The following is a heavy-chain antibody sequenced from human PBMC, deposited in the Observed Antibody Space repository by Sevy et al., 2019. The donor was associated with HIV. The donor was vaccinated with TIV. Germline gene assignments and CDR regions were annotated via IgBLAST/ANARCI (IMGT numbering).Heavy chain of an antibody. V-gene: IGHV4-59*01. CDR1: GGSIGSYY. Sequence: SETLSLTCSVSGGSIGSYYWSWIRQPPGKGLEWIGYIYYTGSTNYNPSLKSRVTISVDTSKNQFSLKLSSVTAADTAVYYCARGRHSYYYGSGSYMKTHGMDVWGQGTTVTVSS. CDR3: ARGRHSYYYGSGSYMKTHGMDV. CDR2: IYYTGST. D-gene: IGHD3-10*01. J-gene: IGHJ6*01.